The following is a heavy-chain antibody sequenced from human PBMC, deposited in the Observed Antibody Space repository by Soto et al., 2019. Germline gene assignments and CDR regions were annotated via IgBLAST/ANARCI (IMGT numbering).Heavy chain of an antibody. CDR2: ISYDGYLK. CDR1: GFTFSTYG. CDR3: AKDFKVSGSHYGTLNYYYGMDV. V-gene: IGHV3-30*18. D-gene: IGHD3-10*01. J-gene: IGHJ6*02. Sequence: ESWGGVVQPGRSLRLSCAASGFTFSTYGMQWVRQAPGKGLEWVAVISYDGYLKYYVDAVKGRFTVARDNSKNTLFLEMNSLRVEDTAVYFCAKDFKVSGSHYGTLNYYYGMDVWGQGTTVTVSS.